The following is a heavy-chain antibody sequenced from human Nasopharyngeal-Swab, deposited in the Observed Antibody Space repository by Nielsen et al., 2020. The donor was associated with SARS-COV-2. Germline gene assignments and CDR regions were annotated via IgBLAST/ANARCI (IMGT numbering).Heavy chain of an antibody. CDR2: ISSSSSYI. CDR1: GFTFNNYN. CDR3: ARPYSGSYMGAFDI. V-gene: IGHV3-21*01. J-gene: IGHJ3*02. D-gene: IGHD1-26*01. Sequence: GGSLRLSCAASGFTFNNYNFNWVRQAPGKGLEWVSSISSSSSYIYYADSVKGRFTISRDNSKNTLYLQMNSLRAEDTAVYYCARPYSGSYMGAFDIWGQGTMVTVSS.